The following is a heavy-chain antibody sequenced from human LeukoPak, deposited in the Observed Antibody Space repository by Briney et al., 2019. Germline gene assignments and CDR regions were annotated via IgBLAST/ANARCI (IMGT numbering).Heavy chain of an antibody. J-gene: IGHJ4*02. D-gene: IGHD5-12*01. CDR2: IYSGGDT. Sequence: AGGSLRLPCAASGFTVSSNYMTWVRQAPGKGLEWLSVIYSGGDTYYADSVKGRFTISRDNSKNTLYLQMNSLRAEDTAVYYCAKDLLRYEVDYWGQGTLVTVSS. CDR1: GFTVSSNY. V-gene: IGHV3-66*01. CDR3: AKDLLRYEVDY.